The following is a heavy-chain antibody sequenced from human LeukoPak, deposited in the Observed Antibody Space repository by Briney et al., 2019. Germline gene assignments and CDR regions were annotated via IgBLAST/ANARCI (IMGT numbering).Heavy chain of an antibody. V-gene: IGHV1-46*01. CDR2: INPSGGIT. D-gene: IGHD1-26*01. Sequence: ASVKGSCKASGYTFTSYFMHWVGQAPGQGLKWMGIINPSGGITSYAQKFQGRVTMTRDMSTSTVYMELSSLRSEDTAVYYCARGRTSHSSGSYRIGKFDYWGQGTLVTVSS. CDR1: GYTFTSYF. CDR3: ARGRTSHSSGSYRIGKFDY. J-gene: IGHJ4*02.